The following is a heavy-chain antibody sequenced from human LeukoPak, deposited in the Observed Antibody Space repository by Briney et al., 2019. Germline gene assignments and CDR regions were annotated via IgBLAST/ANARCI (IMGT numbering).Heavy chain of an antibody. CDR1: GYTFTSYD. V-gene: IGHV1-8*01. CDR3: ARVRGRRFDY. CDR2: MNPNSGNT. J-gene: IGHJ4*02. Sequence: ASVRVSCKASGYTFTSYDSNWVRQATGQGLEWMGWMNPNSGNTGYAQKFQGRVTMTRNTSISTAYMELSSLRSEDTAVYYCARVRGRRFDYWGQGTLVTVSS. D-gene: IGHD3-10*01.